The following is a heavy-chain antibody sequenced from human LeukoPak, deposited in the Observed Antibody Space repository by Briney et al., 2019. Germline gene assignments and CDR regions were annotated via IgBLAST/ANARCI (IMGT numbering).Heavy chain of an antibody. CDR3: ATGQLHPGPYYYGMDV. D-gene: IGHD1-26*01. J-gene: IGHJ6*02. CDR1: GYTLTELS. V-gene: IGHV1-24*01. Sequence: ASVEVSCKVSGYTLTELSMHWVRQAPGKGLEWMGGSDPEDGETIYAQKFQGRVTMTEDTSTDTAYMELSSLRSEDTAVYYCATGQLHPGPYYYGMDVWGQGTTVTVSS. CDR2: SDPEDGET.